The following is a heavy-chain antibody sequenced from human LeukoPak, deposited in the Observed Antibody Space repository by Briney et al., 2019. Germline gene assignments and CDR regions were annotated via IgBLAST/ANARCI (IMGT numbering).Heavy chain of an antibody. J-gene: IGHJ4*02. Sequence: NPGGSLRLSCAASGFTFSSYSMNWVRQAPGKGLEWVSSISSSSYIYYADSVKGRFTISRDNAKNSLYLQMNSLRAEDTAVYYCARDSSAGAFDYWGQGTLVTVSS. D-gene: IGHD1-26*01. CDR2: ISSSSYI. V-gene: IGHV3-21*01. CDR1: GFTFSSYS. CDR3: ARDSSAGAFDY.